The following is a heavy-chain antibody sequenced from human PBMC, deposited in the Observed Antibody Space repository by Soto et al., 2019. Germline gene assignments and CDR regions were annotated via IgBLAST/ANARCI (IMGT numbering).Heavy chain of an antibody. J-gene: IGHJ4*02. D-gene: IGHD3-22*01. Sequence: SETLSLTCSVSGDSISSGDYYWSWVRQPPGKGLEWLGYIYYSGTTYYNPSLKSRVTISVDTSKRQFSLKLSSLTAADTAVYYCARGSSYYSDTSGLYFAYWGQGTLVTVSS. CDR3: ARGSSYYSDTSGLYFAY. V-gene: IGHV4-30-4*01. CDR1: GDSISSGDYY. CDR2: IYYSGTT.